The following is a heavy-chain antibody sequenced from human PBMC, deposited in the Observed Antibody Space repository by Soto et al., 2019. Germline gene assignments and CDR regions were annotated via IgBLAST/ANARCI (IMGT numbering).Heavy chain of an antibody. J-gene: IGHJ4*02. CDR3: AKDLGYYGSGSYYKSLV. V-gene: IGHV3-23*01. D-gene: IGHD3-10*01. CDR1: GFTFSSYA. CDR2: ISGSGGST. Sequence: GGSLRLSCAASGFTFSSYAMSWVRQAPGKGLEWVSAISGSGGSTYYADSVKGRFTISRDNSKNTLYLQMNSLRAEDTAVYYCAKDLGYYGSGSYYKSLVWGQGTLVTVSS.